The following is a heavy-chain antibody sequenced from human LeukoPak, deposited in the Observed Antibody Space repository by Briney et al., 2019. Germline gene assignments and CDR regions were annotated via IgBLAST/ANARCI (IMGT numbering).Heavy chain of an antibody. CDR1: GFTFSSYA. Sequence: PGGSLRLSCAASGFTFSSYAMSWVRQAPGKGLEWVSAISGSGGSTYYADSVKGRFTISRDNSKNTLYLQMNSLRAEDRAVYYCAKGGLGWSIEYFQHWGQGTLVTVSS. CDR2: ISGSGGST. V-gene: IGHV3-23*01. D-gene: IGHD6-19*01. CDR3: AKGGLGWSIEYFQH. J-gene: IGHJ1*01.